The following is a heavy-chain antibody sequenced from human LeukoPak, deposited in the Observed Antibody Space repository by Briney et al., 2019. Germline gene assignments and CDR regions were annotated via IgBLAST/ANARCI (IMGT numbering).Heavy chain of an antibody. V-gene: IGHV1-18*01. J-gene: IGHJ4*02. CDR3: ASGGYYYDSSGYYFDY. D-gene: IGHD3-22*01. Sequence: ASVKVSCKASGYTFTSYGISWVRQAPGQGLEWMGWISAYNGNTNYAQKLQGRVTMTTDTSTSTACMELRSLRSDDTAVYYCASGGYYYDSSGYYFDYWGQGTLVTVSS. CDR1: GYTFTSYG. CDR2: ISAYNGNT.